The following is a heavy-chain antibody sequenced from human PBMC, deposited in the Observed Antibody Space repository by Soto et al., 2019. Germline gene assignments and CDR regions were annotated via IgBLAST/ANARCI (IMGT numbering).Heavy chain of an antibody. J-gene: IGHJ6*02. CDR2: IYYSGST. D-gene: IGHD2-2*02. CDR1: GGSISSSSYY. Sequence: QLQLQESGPGLVKPSETLSLTCTVSGGSISSSSYYWGWIRQPPGKGLEWIGSIYYSGSTYYNPSLKSRVTISVDTSKNQFSLKLSSVTAADTAVYYCARYCSSTSCYTRGYYYYGMDVWGQGTTVTVSS. CDR3: ARYCSSTSCYTRGYYYYGMDV. V-gene: IGHV4-39*01.